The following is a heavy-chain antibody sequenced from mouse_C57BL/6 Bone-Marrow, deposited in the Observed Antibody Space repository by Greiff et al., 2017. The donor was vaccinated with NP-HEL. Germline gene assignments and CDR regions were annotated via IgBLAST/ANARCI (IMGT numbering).Heavy chain of an antibody. CDR2: IDPADSYT. V-gene: IGHV1-50*01. D-gene: IGHD1-1*01. CDR1: GYTFTSYW. CDR3: FYYGSSYWYFDV. Sequence: VQLKQPGAELVKPGASVKLSCKASGYTFTSYWMQWVKQRPGHGLEWIGEIDPADSYTNYNQKFKGKATLTVDKSSSTAYMQLSSLTSEDSAVYYGFYYGSSYWYFDVWGTGTTVTVSS. J-gene: IGHJ1*03.